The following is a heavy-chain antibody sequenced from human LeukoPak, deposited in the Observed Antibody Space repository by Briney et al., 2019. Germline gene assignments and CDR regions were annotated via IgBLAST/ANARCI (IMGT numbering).Heavy chain of an antibody. CDR3: ARGNHCGGDCYPPHFDY. V-gene: IGHV1-24*01. D-gene: IGHD2-21*02. Sequence: ASVKVSCKVSGYTLTELSMHWVRQAPGKGLEWMGGFDPEDGETIYAQKFQGRVTMTEDTSTDTAYMELSSLRSEDTAVYYCARGNHCGGDCYPPHFDYWGQGTLVTVSS. CDR2: FDPEDGET. CDR1: GYTLTELS. J-gene: IGHJ4*02.